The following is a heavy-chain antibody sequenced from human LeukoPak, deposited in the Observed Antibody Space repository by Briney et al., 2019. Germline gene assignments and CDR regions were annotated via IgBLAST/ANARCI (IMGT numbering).Heavy chain of an antibody. J-gene: IGHJ6*03. D-gene: IGHD3-22*01. CDR2: IGAYNGNT. CDR1: GYTFTSYG. CDR3: ARVVMIVVPYPDYYYMDV. V-gene: IGHV1-18*01. Sequence: ASVKVSCKASGYTFTSYGISWVRQAPGQGLEWMGWIGAYNGNTNYAQKLQGRVTMTTDTSTSTAYMELRSLRSDDTAVYYCARVVMIVVPYPDYYYMDVWGKGTTVTVSS.